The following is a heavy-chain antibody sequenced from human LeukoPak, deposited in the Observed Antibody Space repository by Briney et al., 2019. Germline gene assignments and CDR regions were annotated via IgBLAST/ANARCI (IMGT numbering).Heavy chain of an antibody. CDR2: IYSGGST. CDR1: GFTVSSNY. Sequence: PGGSLRPSCAASGFTVSSNYMSWVRQAPGKGLEWVSVIYSGGSTYYADSVKGRFTVSRDNSKNTLYLQMNSLRAEDTAVYYCARDTSSGFDYWGQGTLVTVSS. V-gene: IGHV3-53*01. J-gene: IGHJ4*02. CDR3: ARDTSSGFDY. D-gene: IGHD6-19*01.